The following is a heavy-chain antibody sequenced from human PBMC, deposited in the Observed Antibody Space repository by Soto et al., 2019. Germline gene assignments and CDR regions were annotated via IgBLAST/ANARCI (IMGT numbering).Heavy chain of an antibody. CDR2: IIPIFGTA. V-gene: IGHV1-69*01. Sequence: QVQLVQSGAEVKKPGSSVKVSCKASGGTFSSYAISWVRQAPVQGLEWMGGIIPIFGTANYAQKFQGRVTITADESTSTAYMELSSLRSEDTAVYYCARVITMVRGVIIRGYFDYWGQGTLVTVSS. J-gene: IGHJ4*02. CDR1: GGTFSSYA. D-gene: IGHD3-10*01. CDR3: ARVITMVRGVIIRGYFDY.